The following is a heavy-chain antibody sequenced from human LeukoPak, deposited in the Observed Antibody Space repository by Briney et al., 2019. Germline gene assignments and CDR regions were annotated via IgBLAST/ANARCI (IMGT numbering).Heavy chain of an antibody. Sequence: SQTLSLTCTVSGASISSGSYSCRWIRHPPGKPLEWIGRIYTSGSTYYNPSLKSRVTISVDTSKNQFSLKLSSVTAADTAVYYCASFYGSGFSFDYWGQGTLVAVSS. J-gene: IGHJ4*02. CDR1: GASISSGSYS. CDR2: IYTSGST. D-gene: IGHD3-10*01. CDR3: ASFYGSGFSFDY. V-gene: IGHV4-61*02.